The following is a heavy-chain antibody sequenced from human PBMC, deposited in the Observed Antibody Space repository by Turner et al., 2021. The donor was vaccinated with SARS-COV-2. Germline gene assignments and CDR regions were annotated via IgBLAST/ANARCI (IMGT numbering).Heavy chain of an antibody. CDR2: FDPEDGET. J-gene: IGHJ5*02. D-gene: IGHD2-2*01. V-gene: IGHV1-24*01. CDR1: GYTLTELS. CDR3: ATGYQLRVNWFDP. Sequence: QVQLVQSGDEVTKPGASVKVSCKISGYTLTELSMYWVRQAPGKGLEWMGGFDPEDGETIYAQNFQGRVTMTEDTSTDTAYMERSSLRSEDTAVYFCATGYQLRVNWFDPWGQGTLVTVSS.